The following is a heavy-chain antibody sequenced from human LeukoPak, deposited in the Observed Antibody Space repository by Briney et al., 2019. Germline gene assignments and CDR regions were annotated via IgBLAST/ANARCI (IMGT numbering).Heavy chain of an antibody. Sequence: SETLSLTCTVSGGSISSYHWNWIRQSPGKGLEWIGYIYDIGSTTYNPSLKSRVTISVDPSKNQFSLKLSSVTAADTAVYYCAREMGSGSEFDFWGQGTLVTVSS. CDR3: AREMGSGSEFDF. V-gene: IGHV4-59*01. D-gene: IGHD6-19*01. CDR1: GGSISSYH. J-gene: IGHJ4*02. CDR2: IYDIGST.